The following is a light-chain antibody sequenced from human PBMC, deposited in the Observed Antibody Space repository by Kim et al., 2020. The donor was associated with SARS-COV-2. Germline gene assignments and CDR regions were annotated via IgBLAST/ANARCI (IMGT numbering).Light chain of an antibody. CDR2: AAS. J-gene: IGKJ1*01. CDR1: QDISNY. CDR3: QKCDSAPWT. Sequence: DIQMTQSPSSLSASVGDRVTITCRASQDISNYLAWFQLKPGKAPKLLIYAASALQPGVPSRFSGSGSGTDFILTVTSLQPEDVATYYCQKCDSAPWTFGQGTKLEI. V-gene: IGKV1-27*01.